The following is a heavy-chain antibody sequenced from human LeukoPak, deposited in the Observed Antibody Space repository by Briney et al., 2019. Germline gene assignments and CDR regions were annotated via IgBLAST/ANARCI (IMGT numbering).Heavy chain of an antibody. CDR2: IYYSGST. Sequence: PSETLSLTCTVSGGSISSNSYYWGWIRQPPGKGLEWIGSIYYSGSTYYNPSLKSRVTISVDTSKNQFSLKLSSVTAADTAVYYCARGRMVRGVNAYYYYYYMDVWGKGTTVTVSS. D-gene: IGHD3-10*01. CDR1: GGSISSNSYY. CDR3: ARGRMVRGVNAYYYYYYMDV. V-gene: IGHV4-39*01. J-gene: IGHJ6*03.